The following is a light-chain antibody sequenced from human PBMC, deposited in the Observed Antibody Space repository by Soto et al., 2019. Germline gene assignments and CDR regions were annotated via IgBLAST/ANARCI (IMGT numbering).Light chain of an antibody. J-gene: IGKJ2*01. V-gene: IGKV3D-15*01. CDR3: QHYNKWPYT. Sequence: EIVMTQSPATLSVSPGERATLSCRASQSVRSNLAWYQQKPGQAPRLLIYGASTRATGIPARISGSGSGTEFTLTISSLQSEDFAIYYCQHYNKWPYTFGQGTKLEIK. CDR1: QSVRSN. CDR2: GAS.